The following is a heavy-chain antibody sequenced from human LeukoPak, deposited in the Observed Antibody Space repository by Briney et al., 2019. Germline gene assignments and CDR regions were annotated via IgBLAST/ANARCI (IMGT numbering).Heavy chain of an antibody. Sequence: GGSLRLSCAASGFTFSSYGMRWVRQAPGKGLEWVAVIWYDGSKEYYADSVKGRFTISRDNSKNTLYLQMNSLRAEDTAVYYCARDYYDSSGYYFGAFYIWGQGTMVTVSS. V-gene: IGHV3-33*01. J-gene: IGHJ3*02. CDR3: ARDYYDSSGYYFGAFYI. CDR1: GFTFSSYG. CDR2: IWYDGSKE. D-gene: IGHD3-22*01.